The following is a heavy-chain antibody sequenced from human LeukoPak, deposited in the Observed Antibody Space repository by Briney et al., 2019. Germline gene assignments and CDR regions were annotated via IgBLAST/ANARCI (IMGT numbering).Heavy chain of an antibody. Sequence: SETLSLTCAVYGGSFSGYYWRWIRQPPGKGLEWIGEINHSGSTNYNPSLKSHITISVDTSKNQFSLKLSSVTAADTAVYYCAREPRGAVAFDYWGQGTLVTVSS. V-gene: IGHV4-34*01. D-gene: IGHD6-19*01. J-gene: IGHJ4*02. CDR3: AREPRGAVAFDY. CDR1: GGSFSGYY. CDR2: INHSGST.